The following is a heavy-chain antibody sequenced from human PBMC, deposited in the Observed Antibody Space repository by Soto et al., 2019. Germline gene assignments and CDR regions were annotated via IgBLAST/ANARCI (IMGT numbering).Heavy chain of an antibody. D-gene: IGHD3-22*01. Sequence: QVQLVESGGGVVQPGRSLRLSCAASGFTFSSYGMHWVRQAPGKGLEWVAVIWYDGSNKYYADSVKGRFTISRDNSKNTLYLQMNSLRAEDTAVYYCARDLGVVVITIASDAFDIWGQGTMVTVSS. CDR2: IWYDGSNK. V-gene: IGHV3-33*01. CDR1: GFTFSSYG. CDR3: ARDLGVVVITIASDAFDI. J-gene: IGHJ3*02.